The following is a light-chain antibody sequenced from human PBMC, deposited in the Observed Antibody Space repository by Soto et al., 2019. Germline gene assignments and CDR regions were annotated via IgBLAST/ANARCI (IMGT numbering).Light chain of an antibody. CDR1: SDDVGRYNY. J-gene: IGLJ2*01. CDR2: EVT. CDR3: SSYAGNNVV. V-gene: IGLV2-8*01. Sequence: QSVLTQPPSASGSPGQSVTISCTGTSDDVGRYNYVSWYQQHPGEAPRLMIYEVTKRPSGVPDRFSGSKSGNTASLTVSGLQAEDEADYYCSSYAGNNVVFGGGTKLTVL.